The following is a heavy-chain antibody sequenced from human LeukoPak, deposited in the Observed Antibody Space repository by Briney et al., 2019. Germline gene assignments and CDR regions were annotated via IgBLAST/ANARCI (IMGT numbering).Heavy chain of an antibody. CDR2: IYYSGST. J-gene: IGHJ4*02. Sequence: SETLSLTCTVSGGSISSYYWSWIRQPPGKGLEWIGYIYYSGSTNYNPSLKSRVTISVDTSKNQFSLKLSSVTAADTAVYYCARGTDGQYYGDYGSFDYWGQGTLVTVSS. CDR3: ARGTDGQYYGDYGSFDY. CDR1: GGSISSYY. V-gene: IGHV4-59*08. D-gene: IGHD4-17*01.